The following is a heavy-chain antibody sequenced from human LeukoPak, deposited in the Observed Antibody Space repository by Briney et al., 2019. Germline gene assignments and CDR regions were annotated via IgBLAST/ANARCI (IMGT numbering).Heavy chain of an antibody. CDR3: ARLHYGGNYGYYYYYMDV. CDR1: GYSISSGYY. Sequence: SETLSLTCTVSGYSISSGYYWGWIRQPPGKGLEWIGSIYHSGSTYYNPSLKSRVTISVDTSKNQFSLRLRSVTAADTAVYYCARLHYGGNYGYYYYYMDVWGKGTTVTVSS. CDR2: IYHSGST. V-gene: IGHV4-38-2*02. D-gene: IGHD4-23*01. J-gene: IGHJ6*03.